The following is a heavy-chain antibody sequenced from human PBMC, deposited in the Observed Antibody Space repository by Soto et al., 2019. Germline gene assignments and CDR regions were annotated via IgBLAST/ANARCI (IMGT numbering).Heavy chain of an antibody. D-gene: IGHD3-22*01. Sequence: QLPLQESGPGLVKPSETLSLTCTVSGGSISSSSYYWGWVRQPPGKGLEWIGSIYYSGRTYYNPSIKRHATISVVPSTYQYSLTVGSGTAADTAGYYCETDPGWLFAPFWGQGTLVTVSS. CDR2: IYYSGRT. V-gene: IGHV4-39*01. CDR3: ETDPGWLFAPF. CDR1: GGSISSSSYY. J-gene: IGHJ4*02.